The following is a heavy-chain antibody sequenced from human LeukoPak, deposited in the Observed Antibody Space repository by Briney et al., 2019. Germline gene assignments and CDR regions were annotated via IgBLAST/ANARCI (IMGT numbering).Heavy chain of an antibody. Sequence: GGSLRLPCAASGFTLSNARKSWVRQAPGKGREWLGRIMSKTDDGTADYAAPVKGRFTISRDDSQNTLFLQMNGLQTEDTAVYYSATALTWDPPPVDYCGQGKLVTVSS. V-gene: IGHV3-15*01. CDR3: ATALTWDPPPVDY. CDR2: IMSKTDDGTA. D-gene: IGHD1-26*01. CDR1: GFTLSNAR. J-gene: IGHJ4*02.